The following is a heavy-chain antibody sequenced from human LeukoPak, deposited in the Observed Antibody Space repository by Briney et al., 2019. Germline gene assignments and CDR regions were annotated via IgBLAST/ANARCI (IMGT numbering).Heavy chain of an antibody. D-gene: IGHD6-19*01. CDR1: GFTFSSYG. CDR2: IRYDGSNK. CDR3: ASSTVAGMDWFDP. Sequence: PGGSLRLSCAASGFTFSSYGMHWVRQAPGKGLEWVAFIRYDGSNKYYADSVKGRFTISRDNSKNTLYLQMNSLRAEDTAVYYCASSTVAGMDWFDPWGQGTLVTVSS. V-gene: IGHV3-30*02. J-gene: IGHJ5*02.